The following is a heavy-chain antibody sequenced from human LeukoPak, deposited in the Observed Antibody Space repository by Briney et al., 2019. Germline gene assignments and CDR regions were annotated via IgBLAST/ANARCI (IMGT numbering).Heavy chain of an antibody. CDR3: ARHPTALVSYGFDP. V-gene: IGHV4-59*08. J-gene: IGHJ5*02. Sequence: SETLSLTCTVSGGSFSNYYWSWIRQPPRKGLEWMVYIYYSGSTNYHPSLKSRVTISVDTSKNQFSLNLSSVTAADTGVYYCARHPTALVSYGFDPWGQGTLVTVSS. D-gene: IGHD5-18*01. CDR1: GGSFSNYY. CDR2: IYYSGST.